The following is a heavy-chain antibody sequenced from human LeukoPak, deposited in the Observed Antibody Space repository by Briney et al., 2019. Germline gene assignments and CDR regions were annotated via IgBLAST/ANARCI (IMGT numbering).Heavy chain of an antibody. CDR3: ARSITMVRGVISGAFDI. D-gene: IGHD3-10*01. CDR1: GFTFSSYS. CDR2: ISSSSSYI. V-gene: IGHV3-21*01. Sequence: PGGSLRLSCAASGFTFSSYSMNWVRQAPGKGLEWVSSISSSSSYIYYADSVKGRFTISRDNAKNSLYPQMNSLRAEDTAVYYCARSITMVRGVISGAFDIWGQGTMVTVSS. J-gene: IGHJ3*02.